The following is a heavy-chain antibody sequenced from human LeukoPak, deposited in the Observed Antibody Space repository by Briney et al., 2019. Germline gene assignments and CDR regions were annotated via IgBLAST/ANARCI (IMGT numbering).Heavy chain of an antibody. CDR2: ISYDGSNK. CDR3: ASYGNWPMDFDY. J-gene: IGHJ4*02. V-gene: IGHV3-30*03. Sequence: PGGSLRLSCAASGFSFSDHSMNWVRQAPGKGLEWVAVISYDGSNKYYADSVKGRFTISRDNSKNTLYLQMNSLRAEDTAVYYCASYGNWPMDFDYWGQGTLVTVSS. D-gene: IGHD1-1*01. CDR1: GFSFSDHS.